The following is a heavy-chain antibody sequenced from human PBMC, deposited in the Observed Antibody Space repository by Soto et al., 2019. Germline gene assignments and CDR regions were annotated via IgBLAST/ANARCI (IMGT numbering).Heavy chain of an antibody. Sequence: QVQLVQSATEVVKPGASVRVSCKASGYVFTGWGISWVRQVPGQGLEWVGWVSAYDGATRSSEKLQGRISVTRDKSTSTVYMDLTNLRGDDAAVYYWARDRAGLLEFWGQGTLVTVSS. D-gene: IGHD3-10*01. CDR3: ARDRAGLLEF. J-gene: IGHJ4*02. V-gene: IGHV1-18*01. CDR2: VSAYDGAT. CDR1: GYVFTGWG.